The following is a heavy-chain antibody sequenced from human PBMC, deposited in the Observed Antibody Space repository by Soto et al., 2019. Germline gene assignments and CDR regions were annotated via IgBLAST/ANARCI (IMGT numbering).Heavy chain of an antibody. CDR1: GYSFTSYW. D-gene: IGHD3-10*01. CDR2: IYPGDSDT. V-gene: IGHV5-51*01. CDR3: ARHEGVRGVKGAFDI. J-gene: IGHJ3*02. Sequence: GESLKISCKGSGYSFTSYWIDWVRQMPGKGLEWMGIIYPGDSDTRYSPSCQGQVTISADKSISTADLQWSSRKASDTAMYYCARHEGVRGVKGAFDIWGQGTMVTVSS.